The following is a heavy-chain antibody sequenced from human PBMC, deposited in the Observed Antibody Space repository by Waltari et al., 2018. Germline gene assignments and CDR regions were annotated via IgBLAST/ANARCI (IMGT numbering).Heavy chain of an antibody. CDR2: SYYSRSN. J-gene: IGHJ6*03. CDR1: GGSISSYY. Sequence: QVQLQESGPGLVKPSETLSLTCTVSGGSISSYYWSWIRQPPGKGLEWIGYSYYSRSNNYDASVKSRVTISVDTSKNPFSLKLSSVTAADTAVYYCARDNPSRRGMDVWGKGTTVTVSS. V-gene: IGHV4-59*01. CDR3: ARDNPSRRGMDV.